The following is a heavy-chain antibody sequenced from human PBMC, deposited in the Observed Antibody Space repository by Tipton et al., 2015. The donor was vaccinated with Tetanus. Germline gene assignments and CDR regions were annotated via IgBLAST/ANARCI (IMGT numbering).Heavy chain of an antibody. CDR3: ARHQSGYFSPFDY. J-gene: IGHJ4*02. CDR2: IYESGDT. Sequence: TLSLTCTVSGGSIRGGTFYWGWIRQPPGRGLEWIGRIYESGDTYYIPSLKSRVTISVDTSKNQFSLNLNSMAAADTGVYYCARHQSGYFSPFDYWGQGILVTVSS. D-gene: IGHD3-3*01. V-gene: IGHV4-39*01. CDR1: GGSIRGGTFY.